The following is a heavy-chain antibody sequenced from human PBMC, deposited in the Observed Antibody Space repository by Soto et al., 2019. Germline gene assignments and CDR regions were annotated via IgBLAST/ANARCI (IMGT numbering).Heavy chain of an antibody. CDR2: ISSSSSTI. J-gene: IGHJ4*02. V-gene: IGHV3-48*01. CDR1: GFTFSSYS. CDR3: ATGPPADY. D-gene: IGHD2-2*01. Sequence: GGSLRLSCAASGFTFSSYSMNWVRQAPGKGLEWVSYISSSSSTIYYADSVKGRFTISRDNAKNSLYLQMNSLRAEDTAVYYCATGPPADYWGQGTLVTVSS.